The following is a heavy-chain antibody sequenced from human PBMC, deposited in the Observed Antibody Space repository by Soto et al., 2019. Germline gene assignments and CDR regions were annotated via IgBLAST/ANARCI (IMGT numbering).Heavy chain of an antibody. D-gene: IGHD1-26*01. CDR3: AREKDFILGGYAFGY. CDR1: DSSMSPYY. CDR2: LLYRGTA. V-gene: IGHV4-59*01. Sequence: QVQLQESGPRLVKPSETLSLTCSVSDSSMSPYYWTWFRQAPGKGLEWIGHLLYRGTATYNPALQGRVTISLDTSTKQVSLQLSSVIAADTAVYYCAREKDFILGGYAFGYWGPGTLVTVSS. J-gene: IGHJ3*01.